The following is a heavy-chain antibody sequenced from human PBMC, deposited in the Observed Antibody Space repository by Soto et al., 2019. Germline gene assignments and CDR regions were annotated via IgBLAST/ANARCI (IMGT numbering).Heavy chain of an antibody. D-gene: IGHD2-2*01. V-gene: IGHV1-69*13. CDR2: IIPIFGTA. CDR3: ARVWYCSSTSCFPGYYGMDV. Sequence: ASVKVSCKASGGTFSSYAISWVRQAPGQGLEWMGGIIPIFGTANYAQKFQGRVTITADESTSTAYMELSSLRSEDTAVYYCARVWYCSSTSCFPGYYGMDVWGQGTTVTVSS. J-gene: IGHJ6*02. CDR1: GGTFSSYA.